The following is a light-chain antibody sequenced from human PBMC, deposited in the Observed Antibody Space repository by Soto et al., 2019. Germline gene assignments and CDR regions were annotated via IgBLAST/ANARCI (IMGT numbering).Light chain of an antibody. J-gene: IGLJ2*01. CDR1: TGSVTSSHF. CDR3: LLAYSGARI. Sequence: QAVVTQEPSLTVSPGGTVTLTCGSSTGSVTSSHFPYWIQQKPGQAPRTMICNTSNKQSWTPARFSGSLLVGKAALTLSGAQPEDEAEYYCLLAYSGARIFGGGTKLTVL. CDR2: NTS. V-gene: IGLV7-46*01.